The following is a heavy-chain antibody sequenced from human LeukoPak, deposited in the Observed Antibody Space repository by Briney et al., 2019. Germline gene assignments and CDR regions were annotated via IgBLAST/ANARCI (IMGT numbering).Heavy chain of an antibody. Sequence: SVKVSCKASGDTFSSYTITWVRQAPGQGLEWMGGIIPIFGTPNYAQKFKGRVTITTDESTSTGSMELSSLTSEDTAVYYCARVVSYGSGSYNLDYWGQGTLVTVSS. V-gene: IGHV1-69*05. J-gene: IGHJ4*02. CDR2: IIPIFGTP. D-gene: IGHD3-10*01. CDR1: GDTFSSYT. CDR3: ARVVSYGSGSYNLDY.